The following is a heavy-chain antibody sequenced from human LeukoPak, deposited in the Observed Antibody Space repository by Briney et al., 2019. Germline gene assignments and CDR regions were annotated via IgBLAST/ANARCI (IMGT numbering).Heavy chain of an antibody. Sequence: ASVKVSCKASGYTFTSYGISWVGQAPGQGLDWMGWISAYNGNTNYAQKLQGRVTMTTDTSTSTAYMEMRSLRSDDTDVYYCASSAHDYGDHVSRGVFDIWGQGTMVTVSS. CDR3: ASSAHDYGDHVSRGVFDI. D-gene: IGHD4-17*01. J-gene: IGHJ3*02. V-gene: IGHV1-18*01. CDR2: ISAYNGNT. CDR1: GYTFTSYG.